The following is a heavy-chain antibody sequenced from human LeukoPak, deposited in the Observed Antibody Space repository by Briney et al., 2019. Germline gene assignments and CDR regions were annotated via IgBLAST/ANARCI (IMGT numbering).Heavy chain of an antibody. CDR1: GFIFSSYA. V-gene: IGHV3-23*01. D-gene: IGHD3-22*01. CDR2: ISGSGGSA. CDR3: AKEVGYDSSGYDDY. Sequence: GGSLRLSCAASGFIFSSYAMSWVRQAPGQGLEWVSAISGSGGSAYYADSVKGRFTISRDNSKNTLYLQMNSLRAEDTAVYYCAKEVGYDSSGYDDYWGQGTLVTVSS. J-gene: IGHJ4*02.